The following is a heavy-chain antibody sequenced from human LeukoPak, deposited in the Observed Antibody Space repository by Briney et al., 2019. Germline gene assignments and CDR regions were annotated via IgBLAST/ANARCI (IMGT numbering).Heavy chain of an antibody. Sequence: GGSLRLSCAASGFTFSNYWMSCVRQAPGKGLEWVSAISGSGGSTYYADSVKGRFTISRDNSKNTLYLQMNSLRAEDTAVYYCAKDQVVIDYWGQGTLVTVSS. CDR3: AKDQVVIDY. CDR1: GFTFSNYW. J-gene: IGHJ4*02. D-gene: IGHD2-15*01. V-gene: IGHV3-23*01. CDR2: ISGSGGST.